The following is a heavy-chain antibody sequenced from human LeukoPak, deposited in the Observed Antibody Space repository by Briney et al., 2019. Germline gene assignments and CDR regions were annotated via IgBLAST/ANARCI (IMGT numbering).Heavy chain of an antibody. J-gene: IGHJ4*02. CDR3: ARAEAVAGNYDY. CDR1: GGTFSSYA. D-gene: IGHD6-19*01. CDR2: IIPIFGTA. Sequence: ASVKVSCKASGGTFSSYAISWVRQAPGQGLEWMGGIIPIFGTANYAQKFQGRVTITADESTSTAYMELSSLRSEDTAVYYCARAEAVAGNYDYWGQGTLVTVSS. V-gene: IGHV1-69*13.